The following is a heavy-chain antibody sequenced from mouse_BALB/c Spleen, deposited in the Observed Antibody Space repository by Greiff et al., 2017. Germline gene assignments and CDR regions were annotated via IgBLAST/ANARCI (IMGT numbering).Heavy chain of an antibody. Sequence: EVQLQESGGGLVQPGGSMKLSCVASGFTFSSYWMSWVRQSPEKGLEWVAEIRLKSDNYATHYAESVKGKFTISRDDSKSRLYLQMNSLRAEDTGIYYCTRGNAYFDYWGQGTTLTVSS. CDR3: TRGNAYFDY. D-gene: IGHD2-1*01. CDR1: GFTFSSYW. J-gene: IGHJ2*01. V-gene: IGHV6-6*02. CDR2: IRLKSDNYAT.